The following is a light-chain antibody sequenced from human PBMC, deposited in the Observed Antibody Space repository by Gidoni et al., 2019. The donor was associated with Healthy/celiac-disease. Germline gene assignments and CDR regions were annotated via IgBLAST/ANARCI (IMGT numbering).Light chain of an antibody. J-gene: IGKJ1*01. CDR1: QSVSSY. CDR3: QQRSNWPRT. V-gene: IGKV3-11*01. Sequence: EIVLTQSPATLSLSPGERATLSCRACQSVSSYLAWYQQKPGQAPRLLIYDASNRATGIPARFSGSGSGTDFTLTISSLEPEDFAVYYCQQRSNWPRTFGQXTKVEIK. CDR2: DAS.